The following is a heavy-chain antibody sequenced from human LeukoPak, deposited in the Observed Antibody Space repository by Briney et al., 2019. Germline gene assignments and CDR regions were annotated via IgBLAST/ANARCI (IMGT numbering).Heavy chain of an antibody. J-gene: IGHJ6*03. V-gene: IGHV4-59*11. Sequence: SETLSLTCTISGVSINSHYWSWIRQPPGKGLEWIGFIYDSGSANYKSSLKSRVTMTVDTSKNQFSLKVNSVTAADTAVYYCARVLQNYYHMDVWGKGTTVTVSS. D-gene: IGHD3-3*01. CDR3: ARVLQNYYHMDV. CDR2: IYDSGSA. CDR1: GVSINSHY.